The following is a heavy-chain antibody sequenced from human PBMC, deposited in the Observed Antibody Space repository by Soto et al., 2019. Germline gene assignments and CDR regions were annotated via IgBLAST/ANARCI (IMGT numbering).Heavy chain of an antibody. CDR1: GYTFTTYD. J-gene: IGHJ5*02. D-gene: IGHD1-20*01. CDR2: VNPSSGNT. V-gene: IGHV1-8*01. Sequence: QVQLVQSGAEVKRPGASVKVSCEASGYTFTTYDINWVRQASGQGLEWMGCVNPSSGNTVYAQKFHGRVTMTRDTSISTADMELSSLKSDDTAIDYWARASMYSWNDHWGQGTLVTVSS. CDR3: ARASMYSWNDH.